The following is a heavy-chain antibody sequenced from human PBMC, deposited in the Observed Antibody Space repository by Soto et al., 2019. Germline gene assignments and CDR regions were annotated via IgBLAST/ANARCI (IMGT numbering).Heavy chain of an antibody. D-gene: IGHD1-26*01. Sequence: SETLSLTCKVSGASIRSGGYYWSWIRQDPGKGLEWLGYIYDNGTTYYNPSLKSRVSISRDTSKNQFSLKMTSLTAADTAIYYCASGQVGATTWFDPWGQGTKVTVT. CDR1: GASIRSGGYY. CDR2: IYDNGTT. CDR3: ASGQVGATTWFDP. J-gene: IGHJ5*02. V-gene: IGHV4-31*03.